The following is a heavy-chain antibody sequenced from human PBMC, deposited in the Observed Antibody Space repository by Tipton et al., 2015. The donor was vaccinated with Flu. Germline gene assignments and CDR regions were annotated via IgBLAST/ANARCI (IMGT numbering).Heavy chain of an antibody. J-gene: IGHJ3*02. D-gene: IGHD3-9*01. Sequence: RSLRLSCAASGFTFDDYAMHWVRQAPGKGLEWVSGISWNSGSIGYADSVKGRFTISRDNAKNSLYLQMNSLRAEDMALYYCAKGAYYDILTGYAAAFDIWGQGTMVTVSS. V-gene: IGHV3-9*03. CDR3: AKGAYYDILTGYAAAFDI. CDR2: ISWNSGSI. CDR1: GFTFDDYA.